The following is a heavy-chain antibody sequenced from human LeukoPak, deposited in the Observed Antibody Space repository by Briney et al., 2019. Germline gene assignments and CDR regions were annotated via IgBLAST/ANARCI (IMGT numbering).Heavy chain of an antibody. D-gene: IGHD6-13*01. CDR1: GFTFSDHY. V-gene: IGHV3-72*01. CDR2: TRNKANSYTT. J-gene: IGHJ4*02. Sequence: VGSLRLSCAASGFTFSDHYMDWVRQAPGKGLEWVGRTRNKANSYTTEYAASVKGRFTISRDDSKNSLYLQMNSLKTEDTAVYYCARNKGYSSSWTPFDYWGQGTPVTVSS. CDR3: ARNKGYSSSWTPFDY.